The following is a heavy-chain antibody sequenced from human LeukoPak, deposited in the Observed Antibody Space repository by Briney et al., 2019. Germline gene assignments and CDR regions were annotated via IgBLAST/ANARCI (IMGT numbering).Heavy chain of an antibody. CDR3: AKGYDYEIYYYYYYMDV. J-gene: IGHJ6*03. CDR1: GFTFSSYG. CDR2: IRYDGSNK. Sequence: PGGSLRLSCAASGFTFSSYGMHWVRQAPGKGLEWVAFIRYDGSNKYYADSVKGRFTISRDNSKNTLYLQMNSLRAEDTAVYYCAKGYDYEIYYYYYYMDVWGKGTTVTVSS. D-gene: IGHD4-17*01. V-gene: IGHV3-30*02.